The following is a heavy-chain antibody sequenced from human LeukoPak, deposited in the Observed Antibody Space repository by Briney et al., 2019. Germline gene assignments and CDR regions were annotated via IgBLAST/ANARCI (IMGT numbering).Heavy chain of an antibody. CDR3: ARSHGEYXXXXXXXXXX. CDR2: VTPMFGTT. J-gene: IGHJ1*01. Sequence: SVKVSCKASGGTFTSHTFIWVRQAPGQGLEWMGGVTPMFGTTNYAQKFQGRLTITTDGSASTAYMELSSLRFEDTAVYYCARSHGEYXXXXXXXXXXWXQGXXVTVSS. D-gene: IGHD2/OR15-2a*01. CDR1: GGTFTSHT. V-gene: IGHV1-69*05.